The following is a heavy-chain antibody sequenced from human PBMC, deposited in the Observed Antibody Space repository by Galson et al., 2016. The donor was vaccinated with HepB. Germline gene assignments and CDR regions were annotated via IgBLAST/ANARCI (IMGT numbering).Heavy chain of an antibody. J-gene: IGHJ6*02. V-gene: IGHV3-48*01. CDR3: ARPYTYYFGSGSYFDVLHYGMDV. CDR2: ISASSGTI. Sequence: SLRLSCAASGFRFSDYNMNWVRQAPGRGLEWVAYISASSGTIYYADSVKGRFTISRDNANNSLSLQMNSLRADDTAFYYCARPYTYYFGSGSYFDVLHYGMDVWGQGTTVTVSS. CDR1: GFRFSDYN. D-gene: IGHD3-10*01.